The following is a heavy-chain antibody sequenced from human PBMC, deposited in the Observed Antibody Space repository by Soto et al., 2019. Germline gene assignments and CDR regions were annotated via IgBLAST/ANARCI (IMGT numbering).Heavy chain of an antibody. CDR1: GFTFSSYA. J-gene: IGHJ4*02. Sequence: GGSLRLSCSASGFTFSSYAMHWVRQAPGRRLEFVSGISSNGGSTDYADSVKGRFTISRDSSENTLSLQMSSLRAEDTAVYYCVKEKDSSRWYLSIVFHNWGQGTLVTVSS. V-gene: IGHV3-64D*08. CDR2: ISSNGGST. D-gene: IGHD6-13*01. CDR3: VKEKDSSRWYLSIVFHN.